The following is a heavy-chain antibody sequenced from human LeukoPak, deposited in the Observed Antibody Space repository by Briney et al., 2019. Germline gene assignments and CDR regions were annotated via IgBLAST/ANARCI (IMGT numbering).Heavy chain of an antibody. V-gene: IGHV4-30-2*01. J-gene: IGHJ4*02. CDR2: IYPRGST. CDR3: ARGRFLEWFHFDY. CDR1: GGSISSGSYS. Sequence: SETLSLTCAVSGGSISSGSYSWSWIRQPPGKGLEWIGYIYPRGSTYYNPSLKSRVILSLDKSANQFSLNLSSVTAADTAVYYCARGRFLEWFHFDYWGQGSLVTVSS. D-gene: IGHD3-3*01.